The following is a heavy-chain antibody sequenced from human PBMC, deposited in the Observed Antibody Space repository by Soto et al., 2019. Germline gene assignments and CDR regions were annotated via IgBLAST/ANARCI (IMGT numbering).Heavy chain of an antibody. D-gene: IGHD3-22*01. CDR3: AKYESRYSNKYYYGMDV. CDR2: ISYDGSNK. J-gene: IGHJ6*02. V-gene: IGHV3-30*18. Sequence: QPGGSLRLSCAASGFTFSSYGMHWVRQAPGKGLEWVAVISYDGSNKYYADSVKGRFTISRDNSKNTLYLQMNSLRAEDTAVYYCAKYESRYSNKYYYGMDVWGQGTTVTGS. CDR1: GFTFSSYG.